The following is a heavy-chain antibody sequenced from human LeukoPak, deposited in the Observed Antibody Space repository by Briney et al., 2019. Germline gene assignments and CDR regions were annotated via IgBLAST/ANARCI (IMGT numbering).Heavy chain of an antibody. V-gene: IGHV3-30*02. Sequence: SGRSLRLSCAASGFTFSSYAMHWVRQAPGKGLEWVAFIRYDGSNKYYADSMKGRFTISRDNSKNTLYLQMNSLRAEDTAVYYCAKDSLYYYGSGSPFDYWGQGTLVTVSS. CDR2: IRYDGSNK. D-gene: IGHD3-10*01. J-gene: IGHJ4*02. CDR3: AKDSLYYYGSGSPFDY. CDR1: GFTFSSYA.